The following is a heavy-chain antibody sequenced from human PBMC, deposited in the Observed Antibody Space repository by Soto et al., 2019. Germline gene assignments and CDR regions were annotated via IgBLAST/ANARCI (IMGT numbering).Heavy chain of an antibody. D-gene: IGHD6-19*01. J-gene: IGHJ4*02. CDR3: VKGMAVADGY. CDR2: IGGSGGST. CDR1: GFTFSSYS. V-gene: IGHV3-23*01. Sequence: QSGGSLRLSCAASGFTFSSYSMNWVRQAPGKGLEWVSVIGGSGGSTDYADSVKGRFTISRDNSKNTLYLQMNSLRAEDTAVYYCVKGMAVADGYWGQGTLVTVSS.